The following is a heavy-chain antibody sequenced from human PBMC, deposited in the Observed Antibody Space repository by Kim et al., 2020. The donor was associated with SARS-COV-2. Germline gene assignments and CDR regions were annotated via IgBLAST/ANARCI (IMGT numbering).Heavy chain of an antibody. J-gene: IGHJ4*02. V-gene: IGHV4-59*08. CDR1: GGSINSYY. Sequence: SETLSLTCTVSGGSINSYYWSWIRQSPGKGLEWIGYIYYSGTTSYNPSLKSRVTISVDTSKNQFSLKLSSVTAADTAVYYCARHKPGPYDYWGQGTLVT. CDR2: IYYSGTT. CDR3: ARHKPGPYDY.